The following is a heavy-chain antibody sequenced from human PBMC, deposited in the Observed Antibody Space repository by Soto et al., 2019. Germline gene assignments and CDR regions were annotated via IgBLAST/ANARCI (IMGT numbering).Heavy chain of an antibody. CDR2: VIPIFGTA. Sequence: ASVKVSCKASGGTFSSYAISWVRQAPGQGLEWMGGVIPIFGTANYAQKFQGRVTITADESTSTAYMELSSLRSEDTAVYYCARVGTVTAHYYYYYGMDVWGQGTTVTVSS. CDR1: GGTFSSYA. D-gene: IGHD4-17*01. V-gene: IGHV1-69*13. J-gene: IGHJ6*02. CDR3: ARVGTVTAHYYYYYGMDV.